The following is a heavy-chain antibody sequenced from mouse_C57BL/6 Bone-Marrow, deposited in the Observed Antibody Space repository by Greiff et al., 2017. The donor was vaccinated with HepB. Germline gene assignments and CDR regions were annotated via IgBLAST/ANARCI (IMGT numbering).Heavy chain of an antibody. Sequence: EVKLVESGGGLVQPGGSLKLSCAASGFTFSDYGMAWVRQAPRKGPEWVAFISNLAYSIYYADTVTGRFTISRENAKNTLYLEISSLMSEDTAMYYCARAYYGNDWYFGVWGTGTTVTVSS. V-gene: IGHV5-15*01. D-gene: IGHD2-10*01. CDR1: GFTFSDYG. J-gene: IGHJ1*03. CDR2: ISNLAYSI. CDR3: ARAYYGNDWYFGV.